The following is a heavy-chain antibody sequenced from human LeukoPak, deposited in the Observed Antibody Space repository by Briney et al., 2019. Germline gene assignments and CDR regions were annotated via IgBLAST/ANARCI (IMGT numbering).Heavy chain of an antibody. CDR2: IWYDGTIK. CDR1: GFTFSTYG. V-gene: IGHV3-33*01. D-gene: IGHD2-15*01. J-gene: IGHJ4*02. Sequence: GRSLRLTCGASGFTFSTYGMHWVRQAPGKGLEWVAVIWYDGTIKHYADSVKGRFTISRDNSRDTLYLQMNSLRAEDTAVYYCARDLEAGYCSGGSCSDDYWGQGTLVTVSS. CDR3: ARDLEAGYCSGGSCSDDY.